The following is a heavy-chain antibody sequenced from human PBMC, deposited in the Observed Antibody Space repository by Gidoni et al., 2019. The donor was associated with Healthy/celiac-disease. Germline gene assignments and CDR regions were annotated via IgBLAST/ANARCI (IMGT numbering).Heavy chain of an antibody. Sequence: QVQLVPSGAEVKKPGASVKVSCKASGYTFTGYYMHWVRQAPGQGLEWMGWINPNSGGTNDAQKFQGRVTMTRDTSISTAYMELSRLRSDDTAVYYCARDRGLRFLEWLLTYWGQGTLVTVSS. CDR3: ARDRGLRFLEWLLTY. J-gene: IGHJ4*02. D-gene: IGHD3-3*01. CDR2: INPNSGGT. V-gene: IGHV1-2*02. CDR1: GYTFTGYY.